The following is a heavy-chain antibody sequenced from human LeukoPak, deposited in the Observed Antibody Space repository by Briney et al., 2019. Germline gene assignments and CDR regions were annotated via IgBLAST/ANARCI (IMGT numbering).Heavy chain of an antibody. CDR2: SNPNNGGT. V-gene: IGHV1-2*02. Sequence: ASVKVSCKASGYTFTGYYMHWVRQAPGHGLEWMGWSNPNNGGTNYAQKFQGRVTMTLDTSISTAYMELSRLRSDDTAIYYCARVDGGEWYYFDYWGQGTLVSVSS. J-gene: IGHJ4*02. D-gene: IGHD2-8*02. CDR1: GYTFTGYY. CDR3: ARVDGGEWYYFDY.